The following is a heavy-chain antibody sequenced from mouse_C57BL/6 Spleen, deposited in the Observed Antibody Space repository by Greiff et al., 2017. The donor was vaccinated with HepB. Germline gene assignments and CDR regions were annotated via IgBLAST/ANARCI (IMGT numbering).Heavy chain of an antibody. Sequence: ESGPGLVKPSQSLSLTCSVTGYSITSGYYWNWIRQFPGNKLEWMGYISYDGSNNYNPSLKNRISITLDTSKNQFFLKLNSVTTEDTATYYCARVEYDYAMDYWGQGTSVTVSS. CDR1: GYSITSGYY. CDR3: ARVEYDYAMDY. D-gene: IGHD5-1*01. V-gene: IGHV3-6*01. CDR2: ISYDGSN. J-gene: IGHJ4*01.